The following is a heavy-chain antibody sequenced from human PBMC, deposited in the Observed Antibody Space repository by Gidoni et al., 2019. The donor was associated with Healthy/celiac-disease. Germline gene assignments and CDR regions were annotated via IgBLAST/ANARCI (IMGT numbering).Heavy chain of an antibody. Sequence: EVQLVESGGGLVKPGGSLRLSCAASGFTFSSYSMHWVRQAPGKGLEWVSSISSSSSYIYYADSVKGRFTISRDNAKNSLYLQMNSLRAEDTAVYYCARTNGQSSSRYGMDVWGQGTTVTVSS. CDR2: ISSSSSYI. V-gene: IGHV3-21*01. D-gene: IGHD6-19*01. CDR3: ARTNGQSSSRYGMDV. CDR1: GFTFSSYS. J-gene: IGHJ6*02.